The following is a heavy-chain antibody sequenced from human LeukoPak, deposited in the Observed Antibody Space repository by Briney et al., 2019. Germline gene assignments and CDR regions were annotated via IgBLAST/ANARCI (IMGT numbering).Heavy chain of an antibody. CDR3: ARDLARPLAAAGTPLGGRGAHDY. CDR2: ISSSSSYI. D-gene: IGHD6-13*01. V-gene: IGHV3-21*01. Sequence: GGSLRLSCAASGFTFSSYSMNWVRQAPGKGLEWVSSISSSSSYIYYADSVKGRFTISRDNAKNSLYLQMNSLRAEDTAVYYCARDLARPLAAAGTPLGGRGAHDYWGQGTLVTVSS. J-gene: IGHJ4*02. CDR1: GFTFSSYS.